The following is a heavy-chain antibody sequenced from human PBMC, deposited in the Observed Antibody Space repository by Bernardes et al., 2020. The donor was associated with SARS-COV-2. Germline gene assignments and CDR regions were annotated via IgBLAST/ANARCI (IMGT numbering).Heavy chain of an antibody. J-gene: IGHJ6*02. CDR1: GGSISIVGHY. D-gene: IGHD2-8*02. CDR2: GSHSWTA. CDR3: AGHSRTGPSRV. V-gene: IGHV4-39*01. Sequence: SETLSLTCTISGGSISIVGHYWGWVRQPPGKGLEWIGAGSHSWTAYYNPSLESRLTISVDTSKNQFSLNLSSVSAADTAIYCCAGHSRTGPSRVWGQGTTVTVSS.